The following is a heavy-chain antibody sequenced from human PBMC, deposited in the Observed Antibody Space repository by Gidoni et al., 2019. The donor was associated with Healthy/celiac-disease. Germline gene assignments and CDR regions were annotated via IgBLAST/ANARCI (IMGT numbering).Heavy chain of an antibody. J-gene: IGHJ6*02. CDR2: ISSSSSTI. D-gene: IGHD6-19*01. V-gene: IGHV3-48*02. Sequence: EVQLVESGGGLVQPGGSLRLSCAASGFTFSSYSMNWVRQAPGKGLEWVSYISSSSSTIYYADSVKGRFTISRDNAKNSLYLQMNSLRDEDTAVYYCARDHLWAVAGTGYGMDVWGQGTTVTVSS. CDR3: ARDHLWAVAGTGYGMDV. CDR1: GFTFSSYS.